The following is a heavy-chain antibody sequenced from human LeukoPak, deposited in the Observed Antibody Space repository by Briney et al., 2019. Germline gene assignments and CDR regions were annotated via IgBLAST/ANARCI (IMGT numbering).Heavy chain of an antibody. V-gene: IGHV3-23*01. CDR3: ARDVASAAGSYYFDY. CDR1: GFTFSSYA. CDR2: ISGSGGST. J-gene: IGHJ4*02. D-gene: IGHD6-13*01. Sequence: GGSLRLSCAASGFTFSSYAMSWVRQAPGKGLEWVSAISGSGGSTYYADSVKGRFTISRDNSKNTLYLQMNSLRAEDTAVYYCARDVASAAGSYYFDYWGQGTLVTVSS.